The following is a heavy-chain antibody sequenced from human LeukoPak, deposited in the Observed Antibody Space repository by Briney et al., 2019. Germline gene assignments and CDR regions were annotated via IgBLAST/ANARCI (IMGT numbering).Heavy chain of an antibody. J-gene: IGHJ4*02. V-gene: IGHV4-61*01. CDR2: IYYTG. CDR1: GGSISGGCYY. CDR3: ARGRLCNSPSCGGYFDL. Sequence: SQTLSLTCTVSGGSISGGCYYWSWLRQPPGKGLDWFGYIYYTGTYNPSLKTRVPISVDTSKSQLSLNLSSVTAADTAVYFCARGRLCNSPSCGGYFDLWGQGTQVTVSS. D-gene: IGHD2-2*01.